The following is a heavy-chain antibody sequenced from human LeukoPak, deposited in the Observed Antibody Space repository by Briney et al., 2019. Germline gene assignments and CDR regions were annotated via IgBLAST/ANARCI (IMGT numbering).Heavy chain of an antibody. V-gene: IGHV4-59*01. CDR1: GGSISSYY. J-gene: IGHJ6*02. CDR3: ARDRVAGGYYYGMDV. Sequence: SETLSLTCTVSGGSISSYYWSWIRQPPGKGLEWIGYIYYSGSTNYNPSLKSRVTISVDTSKNQFSLKLSSVTAADTAVYYCARDRVAGGYYYGMDVWGQGTTVTVSS. CDR2: IYYSGST. D-gene: IGHD6-19*01.